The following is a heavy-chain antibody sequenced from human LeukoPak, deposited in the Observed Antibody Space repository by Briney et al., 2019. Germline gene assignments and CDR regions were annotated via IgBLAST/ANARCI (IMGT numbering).Heavy chain of an antibody. CDR2: IYYSGSI. CDR3: ARENPSGYYNRPIDY. Sequence: SQTLSLTCTVSGASISSYYWSWIRQPPGKGLEWIGDIYYSGSIKYNPSLKSRVTMSVDTSKNQFSLKLSSVTAADTAIYYCARENPSGYYNRPIDYWGQGTLVTVSS. J-gene: IGHJ4*02. CDR1: GASISSYY. D-gene: IGHD3-22*01. V-gene: IGHV4-59*01.